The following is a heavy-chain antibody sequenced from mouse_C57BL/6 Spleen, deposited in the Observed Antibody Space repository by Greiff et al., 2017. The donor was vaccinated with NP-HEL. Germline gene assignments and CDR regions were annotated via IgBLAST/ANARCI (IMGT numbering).Heavy chain of an antibody. Sequence: VQLKQSGAELVKPGASVKLSCTASGFNIKDYYMHWVKQRPEQGLEWIGRIDPEDGETKYAPKFQGKATITADTSSNTAYLQLSSLTSEDTAVYYCARSALITTVVAPYAMDYWGQGTSVTVSS. CDR1: GFNIKDYY. D-gene: IGHD1-1*01. CDR3: ARSALITTVVAPYAMDY. J-gene: IGHJ4*01. V-gene: IGHV14-2*01. CDR2: IDPEDGET.